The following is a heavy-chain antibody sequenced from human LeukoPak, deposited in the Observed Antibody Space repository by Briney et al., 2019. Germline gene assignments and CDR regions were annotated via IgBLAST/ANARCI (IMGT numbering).Heavy chain of an antibody. CDR3: ARVLRYGQWLRYYYYYYMDV. D-gene: IGHD6-19*01. CDR1: GGSISSSSYY. Sequence: PSETLSLTCTVSGGSISSSSYYWGWIRQPPGKGLEWIGSIYYSGSTYYNPSLKSRVTISVDTSKNQFSLKLSSVTAADTAVYYCARVLRYGQWLRYYYYYYMDVWGKGTTVTVSS. CDR2: IYYSGST. J-gene: IGHJ6*03. V-gene: IGHV4-39*07.